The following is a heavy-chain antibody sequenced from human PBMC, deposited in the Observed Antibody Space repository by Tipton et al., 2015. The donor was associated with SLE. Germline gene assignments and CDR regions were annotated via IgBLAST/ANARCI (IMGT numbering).Heavy chain of an antibody. V-gene: IGHV3-49*04. CDR3: TSISSGSFVY. CDR2: IRSKAYGGTT. Sequence: SLRLSCTASGFTFGAYAMSWVRQAPGKGLEWVGFIRSKAYGGTTEYAASVKGRFTISRDDSKSIAYLQMNSLKTEDTAVYYCTSISSGSFVYWSQGTLVTVSS. D-gene: IGHD3-22*01. J-gene: IGHJ4*02. CDR1: GFTFGAYA.